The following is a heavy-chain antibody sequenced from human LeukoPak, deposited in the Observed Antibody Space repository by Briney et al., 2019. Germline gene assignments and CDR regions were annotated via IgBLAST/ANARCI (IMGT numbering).Heavy chain of an antibody. Sequence: GGSLRLSCAAAGFTFDTYPMIWVRQAPGRGLEWISYISSNRDTIYYAASVKGRFTISRDNARYSLYLQMNSLRDEDTAVYYCARGPGYGHYFDYWGQGALVTVSS. J-gene: IGHJ4*02. CDR2: ISSNRDTI. CDR3: ARGPGYGHYFDY. CDR1: GFTFDTYP. V-gene: IGHV3-48*02. D-gene: IGHD5-12*01.